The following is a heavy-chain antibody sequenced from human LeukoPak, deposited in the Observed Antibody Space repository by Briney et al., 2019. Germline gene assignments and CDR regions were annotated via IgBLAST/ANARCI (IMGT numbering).Heavy chain of an antibody. V-gene: IGHV4-59*01. Sequence: SETPSLTCTVSGDSISRYYWSWIRQPPGKGLEWVGYIYYRGSTNYNPSLKSRVTISGDTSKNQFSLKLNYVTAADTAIYYCARMYYDFWSVPSMFDYWGQGTLVTVSS. J-gene: IGHJ4*02. CDR3: ARMYYDFWSVPSMFDY. CDR2: IYYRGST. CDR1: GDSISRYY. D-gene: IGHD3-3*01.